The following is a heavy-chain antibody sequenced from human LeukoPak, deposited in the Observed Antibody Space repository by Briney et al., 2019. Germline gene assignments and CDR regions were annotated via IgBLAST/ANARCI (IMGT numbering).Heavy chain of an antibody. V-gene: IGHV3-11*01. Sequence: GGSLRLSCAASGFTFSDYYMSWIRQAPGKGLEWVSYISSSGSTIYYADSVKGRFTISRDNAKNSLYLQMSSLRAEDTAVYYCARNWGGDVAIKRTYGYWGQGTLVTVSS. J-gene: IGHJ4*02. CDR2: ISSSGSTI. D-gene: IGHD3-10*01. CDR3: ARNWGGDVAIKRTYGY. CDR1: GFTFSDYY.